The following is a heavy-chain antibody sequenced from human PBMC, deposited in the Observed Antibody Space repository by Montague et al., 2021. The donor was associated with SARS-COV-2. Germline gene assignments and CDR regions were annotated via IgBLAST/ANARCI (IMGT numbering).Heavy chain of an antibody. V-gene: IGHV3-21*04. CDR3: ARDVFSNSGYDDYYYGMDV. J-gene: IGHJ6*02. CDR2: ITSGGSDI. D-gene: IGHD5-12*01. Sequence: SLRLSCAASGFSFGTYTMNWVRQAPGKGLEWVSSITSGGSDIYYADSVKGRFTISRDNAKNSLYLQMNSLRAEDTAVYYCARDVFSNSGYDDYYYGMDVWGQGTTVTVSS. CDR1: GFSFGTYT.